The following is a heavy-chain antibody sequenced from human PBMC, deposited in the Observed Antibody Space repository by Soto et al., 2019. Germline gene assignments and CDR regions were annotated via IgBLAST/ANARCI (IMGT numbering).Heavy chain of an antibody. CDR2: IKSKTDGGTI. CDR3: TTPHGDSYYYYGLDV. V-gene: IGHV3-15*01. CDR1: GFIFSNAW. D-gene: IGHD3-3*01. J-gene: IGHJ6*02. Sequence: GGSLRLSCAASGFIFSNAWMSWVRQAPGKGLEWVGRIKSKTDGGTIGYAAPVKGRFTISRDDSKNTFYLQMNSLKIEDTAVYYCTTPHGDSYYYYGLDVWGQGTTVTVSS.